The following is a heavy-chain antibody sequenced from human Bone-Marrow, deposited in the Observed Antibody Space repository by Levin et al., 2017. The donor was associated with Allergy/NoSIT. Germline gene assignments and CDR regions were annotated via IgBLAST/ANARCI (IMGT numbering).Heavy chain of an antibody. D-gene: IGHD6-13*01. V-gene: IGHV3-66*01. CDR3: ARSHPLAAGGVYFFDY. CDR2: IAISGDT. J-gene: IGHJ4*02. CDR1: GFTVINNY. Sequence: QSGGSLRLSCEASGFTVINNYMSWVRQAPGKGLEWVSVIAISGDTYYADSVKGRFTISRDNSKMYLQMNSLRVEDTAVYYCARSHPLAAGGVYFFDYWGQGTLVTVSS.